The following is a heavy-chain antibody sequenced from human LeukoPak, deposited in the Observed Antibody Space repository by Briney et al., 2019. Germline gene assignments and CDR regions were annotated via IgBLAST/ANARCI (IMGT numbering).Heavy chain of an antibody. CDR2: TDGSGGDT. CDR3: AKDAYCGGDCYFDY. V-gene: IGHV3-23*01. CDR1: RFTFSNYW. D-gene: IGHD2-21*02. Sequence: GGSLRLSCAVSRFTFSNYWMSWVRRAPGKGLEWVSTTDGSGGDTYYADSVKGRFTISRDNSKNTLYLQMNSLRAEDTAVYYCAKDAYCGGDCYFDYWGQGTLVTVSS. J-gene: IGHJ4*02.